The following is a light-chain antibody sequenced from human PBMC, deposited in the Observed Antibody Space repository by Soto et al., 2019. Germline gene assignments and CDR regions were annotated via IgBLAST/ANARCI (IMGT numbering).Light chain of an antibody. CDR1: ISDVGGYNF. J-gene: IGLJ1*01. V-gene: IGLV2-14*03. CDR3: SSFTGSNYV. CDR2: DVS. Sequence: VLPQPASVSGSPGQSITISCTGTISDVGGYNFVSWYQQYPGKAPKLMICDVSNRPSGVSNRFSGSKSGNTASLTISGLQAEDEADYYCSSFTGSNYVFGTGTKVTVL.